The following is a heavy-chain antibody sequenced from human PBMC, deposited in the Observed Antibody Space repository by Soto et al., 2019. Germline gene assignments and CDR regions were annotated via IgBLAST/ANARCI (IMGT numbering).Heavy chain of an antibody. CDR1: GFTFSSYW. CDR3: AIRASYYDSSGYFDY. CDR2: INSDGSST. V-gene: IGHV3-74*01. J-gene: IGHJ4*02. Sequence: EVQLVESGGGLVQPGGSLRLSCAASGFTFSSYWMHWVRQAPGKGLVWVSRINSDGSSTSYADSVKGRFTISRDNAKNTLYRQMNSLRAEDTAVYYCAIRASYYDSSGYFDYWGQGTLVTVSS. D-gene: IGHD3-22*01.